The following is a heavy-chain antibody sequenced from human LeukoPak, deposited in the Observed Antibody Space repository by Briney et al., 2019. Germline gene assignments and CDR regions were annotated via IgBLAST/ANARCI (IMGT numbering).Heavy chain of an antibody. D-gene: IGHD4/OR15-4a*01. CDR3: ARDPGAFPYFFDC. CDR1: GFTFNNYA. V-gene: IGHV3-23*01. CDR2: ISSDGVSP. Sequence: GGSLRLSCAASGFTFNNYALTWVRQTPGKGLECVSAISSDGVSPYYADSVRGRFTISRDNSKNTLYLQMNSLRVEDTAVYFCARDPGAFPYFFDCWGQGTLVTVSS. J-gene: IGHJ4*02.